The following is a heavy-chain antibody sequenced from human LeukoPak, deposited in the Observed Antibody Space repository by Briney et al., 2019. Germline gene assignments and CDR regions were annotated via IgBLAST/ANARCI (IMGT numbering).Heavy chain of an antibody. CDR2: VYSSGNT. CDR3: VRDRELTY. J-gene: IGHJ4*02. V-gene: IGHV4-59*02. D-gene: IGHD3-10*01. Sequence: SETLSLTCTVSGGSVSSYYWSWIRQPPGKGLEWIGYVYSSGNTNYSPSLKGRAIISADTSKNQFSLKLTSVTAADTAVYYCVRDRELTYWGQGILVTVSS. CDR1: GGSVSSYY.